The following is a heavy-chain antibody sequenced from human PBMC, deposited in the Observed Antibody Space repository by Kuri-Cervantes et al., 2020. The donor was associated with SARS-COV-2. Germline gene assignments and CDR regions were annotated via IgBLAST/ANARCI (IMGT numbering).Heavy chain of an antibody. CDR2: IYYSGST. J-gene: IGHJ6*03. CDR1: GGSISSNS. D-gene: IGHD3-3*01. Sequence: ESLRLSCAVSGGSISSNSRSWFRQPPGKGLEWIWYIYYSGSTNYNPSLKSRVTISVDTSKNQFSLKLSSVIAADTAVYYCARLSFGASGYYYYVDVWGKGTTVTVSS. CDR3: ARLSFGASGYYYYVDV. V-gene: IGHV4-59*12.